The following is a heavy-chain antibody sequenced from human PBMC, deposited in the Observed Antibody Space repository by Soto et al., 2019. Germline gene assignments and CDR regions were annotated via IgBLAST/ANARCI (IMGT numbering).Heavy chain of an antibody. CDR1: GGSFSDFY. D-gene: IGHD6-19*01. Sequence: PSETRSLTCAVYGGSFSDFYWTWIRQLPGKGLEWIGEINHSGNTNYNPSLKSRVAISVDTSKNQFSLNLRSVTAADTAVYYCGPRGAVADPRGYWGQGTLVTVSS. V-gene: IGHV4-34*01. J-gene: IGHJ4*02. CDR2: INHSGNT. CDR3: GPRGAVADPRGY.